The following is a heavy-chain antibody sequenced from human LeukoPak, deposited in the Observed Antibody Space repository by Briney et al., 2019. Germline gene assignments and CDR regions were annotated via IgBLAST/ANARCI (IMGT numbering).Heavy chain of an antibody. Sequence: SQTLSLTCTVSGGSISSGDYYWSWIRQPPGKGLEWIGYIYYSGSTYYNPSLKSRVTISVDTSKNQFSLKLSSVTAADTAVYYCAIESYCGGDCSFDYWGQGTLVTVSS. J-gene: IGHJ4*02. CDR2: IYYSGST. CDR3: AIESYCGGDCSFDY. CDR1: GGSISSGDYY. V-gene: IGHV4-30-4*08. D-gene: IGHD2-21*02.